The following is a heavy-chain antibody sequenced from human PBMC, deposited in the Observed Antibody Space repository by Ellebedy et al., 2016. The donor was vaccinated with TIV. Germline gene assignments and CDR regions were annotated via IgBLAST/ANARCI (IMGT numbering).Heavy chain of an antibody. CDR1: GGSFSHIS. J-gene: IGHJ3*02. CDR3: ARGRTSCRGYNCRHPTSTVFDI. V-gene: IGHV4-34*01. CDR2: IHHSGTT. D-gene: IGHD2-21*01. Sequence: MPSETLSLTCTLSGGSFSHISLTRPRQPPGKGLEWIAEIHHSGTTDYNPSLKHRVTLSEDTANSQFSLNMTSVTAADTALYYCARGRTSCRGYNCRHPTSTVFDIWGQGTTVIVSS.